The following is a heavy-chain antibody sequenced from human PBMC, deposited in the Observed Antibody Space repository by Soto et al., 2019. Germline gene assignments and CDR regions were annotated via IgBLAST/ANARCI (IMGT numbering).Heavy chain of an antibody. CDR2: IYHSGST. CDR3: AREGYSSSSLGRFDY. D-gene: IGHD6-6*01. CDR1: GGSISSSNW. J-gene: IGHJ4*02. V-gene: IGHV4-4*02. Sequence: LSLTCAVSGGSISSSNWCSWVRQPPGKGLEWIGEIYHSGSTNYNPSLKSRVTISVDKSKNQFSLKLSSVTAADTAVYYCAREGYSSSSLGRFDYWGQGTLVTVSS.